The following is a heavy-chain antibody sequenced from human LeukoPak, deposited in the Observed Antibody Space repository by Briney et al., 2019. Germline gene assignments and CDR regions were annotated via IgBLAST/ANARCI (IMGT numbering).Heavy chain of an antibody. V-gene: IGHV3-23*01. J-gene: IGHJ4*02. D-gene: IGHD3-22*01. CDR1: GFTLNNYD. Sequence: GGSLRLSCADSGFTLNNYDMSWVRQAPGKGLEWVSSIRGSGGDTYYADSVKGRFTISRDNSKNTLYLQMNSLRAEDTAVYYCAKDSSGNFWDPLDYWGQGTLVTVSS. CDR2: IRGSGGDT. CDR3: AKDSSGNFWDPLDY.